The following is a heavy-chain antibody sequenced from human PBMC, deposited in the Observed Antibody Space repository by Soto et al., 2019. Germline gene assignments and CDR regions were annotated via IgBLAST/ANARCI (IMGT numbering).Heavy chain of an antibody. V-gene: IGHV1-18*01. CDR3: ARVVPGAEAWFGP. J-gene: IGHJ5*02. D-gene: IGHD2-2*01. CDR2: ISLYSDGT. Sequence: QVQLVQSGGEVKRPGASVKVSCKTSGYTFSNYGITWVRQAPGQPLEWLGWISLYSDGTNYAQKFQGRVSMTTDTSTTTACMEHKSLRSDDTSVYYCARVVPGAEAWFGPWGQGTLVTVSS. CDR1: GYTFSNYG.